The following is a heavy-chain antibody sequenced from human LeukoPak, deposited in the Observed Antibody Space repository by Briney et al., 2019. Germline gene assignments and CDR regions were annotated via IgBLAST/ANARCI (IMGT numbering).Heavy chain of an antibody. CDR2: ISSSSSTI. CDR1: GFTFSSYS. V-gene: IGHV3-48*04. Sequence: GGSLRLSCAASGFTFSSYSMNWVRQAPGKGLEWVSCISSSSSTIYYADSVKGRFTISRDNAKNSLYLQMNSLRAEDTAVYYCARIGNSLWGQGTLVTVSS. D-gene: IGHD4-23*01. CDR3: ARIGNSL. J-gene: IGHJ4*02.